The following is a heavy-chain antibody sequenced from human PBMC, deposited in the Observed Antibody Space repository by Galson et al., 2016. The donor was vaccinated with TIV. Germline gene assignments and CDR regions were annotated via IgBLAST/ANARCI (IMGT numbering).Heavy chain of an antibody. CDR1: GFSLSDSGMC. Sequence: PALVKPTQTLTLTCTFSGFSLSDSGMCVTWTRQPPGKALEWLARIDWDDDIYYTYRTSLKTRLTISKDTSKNQMVLTFTNVDPVDTATYYCARISGYYDYSGYYMPWSFDYWGQGTLVTVSS. J-gene: IGHJ4*02. V-gene: IGHV2-70*11. CDR3: ARISGYYDYSGYYMPWSFDY. D-gene: IGHD3-22*01. CDR2: IDWDDDI.